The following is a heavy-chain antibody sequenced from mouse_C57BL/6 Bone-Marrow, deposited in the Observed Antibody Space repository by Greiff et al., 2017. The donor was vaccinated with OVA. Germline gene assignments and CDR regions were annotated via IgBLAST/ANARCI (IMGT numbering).Heavy chain of an antibody. V-gene: IGHV1-81*01. CDR3: ARGEQLRLGKFDY. D-gene: IGHD3-2*02. Sequence: QVQLKQSGAELARPGASVKLSCKASGYTFTSYGISWVKQRTGQGLEWIGEIYPRSGNTYYNEKFKGKATLTADKSSSTAYMELRSLTSEDSAVYFCARGEQLRLGKFDYWGQGTTLTVSS. CDR2: IYPRSGNT. J-gene: IGHJ2*01. CDR1: GYTFTSYG.